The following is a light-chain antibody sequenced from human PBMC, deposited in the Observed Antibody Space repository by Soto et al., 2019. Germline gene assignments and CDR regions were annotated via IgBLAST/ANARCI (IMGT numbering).Light chain of an antibody. CDR1: SSDVGGYNY. J-gene: IGLJ2*01. CDR3: SSYAGRNNVV. V-gene: IGLV2-8*01. CDR2: EVS. Sequence: QLVLTQPPSASGSPGQSVTISCTGTSSDVGGYNYVSWYQQHPGKAPKLMIYEVSKRPSGVPDRFSGSKSGNTASLTVSGLQAEDEADYYCSSYAGRNNVVFGGGTKLTVL.